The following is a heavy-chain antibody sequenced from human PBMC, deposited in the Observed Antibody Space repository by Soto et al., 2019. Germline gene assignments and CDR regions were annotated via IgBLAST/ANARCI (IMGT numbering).Heavy chain of an antibody. Sequence: SETLSLTCAVSGGSFTSNNWWTWVRQPPGQGLEWIGEIYRTGSTNYNPSLKSRVTISLDKSENQFSLKVTSLTAADTAVYYCASRDPGTSVDYWGQGTLGTVSA. J-gene: IGHJ4*02. V-gene: IGHV4-4*02. CDR2: IYRTGST. CDR3: ASRDPGTSVDY. CDR1: GGSFTSNNW. D-gene: IGHD1-7*01.